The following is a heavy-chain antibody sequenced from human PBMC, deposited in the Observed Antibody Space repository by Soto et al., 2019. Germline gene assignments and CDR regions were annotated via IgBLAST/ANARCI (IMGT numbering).Heavy chain of an antibody. CDR1: GGSISSSSYY. Sequence: SETLSLTCTVSGGSISSSSYYWGWIRQPPGKGLEWIGSIYYSGSTYYNPSLKSRVTISVDTSKNQFSLRLNSVTAADSAVYFCARLEGLATISYYFDFWGQGAQVTVSS. D-gene: IGHD3-9*01. CDR3: ARLEGLATISYYFDF. J-gene: IGHJ4*02. V-gene: IGHV4-39*01. CDR2: IYYSGST.